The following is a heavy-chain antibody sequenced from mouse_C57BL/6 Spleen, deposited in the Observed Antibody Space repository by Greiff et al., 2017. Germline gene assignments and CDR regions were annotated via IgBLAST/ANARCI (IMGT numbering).Heavy chain of an antibody. CDR2: IYPGDGDT. V-gene: IGHV1-80*01. CDR3: AGTTVVATGDYAMDY. Sequence: QVQLQQSGAELVKPGASVKISCKASGYAFSSYWMNWVKQRPGKGLEWIGQIYPGDGDTNYNGKFKGKATLTADKSSSTAYMQLSSLTSEDSAVYFCAGTTVVATGDYAMDYWGQGTSVTVSS. D-gene: IGHD1-1*01. CDR1: GYAFSSYW. J-gene: IGHJ4*01.